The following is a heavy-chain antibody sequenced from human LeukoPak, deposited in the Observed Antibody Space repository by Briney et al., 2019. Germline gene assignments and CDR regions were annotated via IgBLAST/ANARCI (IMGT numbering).Heavy chain of an antibody. CDR1: GGSISSYY. CDR3: ARIGSSWYGRLAFDI. D-gene: IGHD6-13*01. V-gene: IGHV4-34*01. CDR2: INHSGST. J-gene: IGHJ3*02. Sequence: PSETLSLTCTVSGGSISSYYWSWIRQPPGKGLEWIGEINHSGSTNYNPSLKSRVTISVDTSKNQFSLKLSSVTAADTAVYYCARIGSSWYGRLAFDIWGQGTMVTVSS.